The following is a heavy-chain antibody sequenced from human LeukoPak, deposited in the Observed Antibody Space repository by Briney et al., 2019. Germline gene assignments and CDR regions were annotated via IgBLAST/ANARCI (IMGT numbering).Heavy chain of an antibody. CDR1: GFIFSTYW. CDR2: MYQDGSEK. Sequence: GGSLRLSCAASGFIFSTYWVTWVRQAPGKGLEWVANMYQDGSEKYYVDSVKGRFTISRDNSKNTLYLQMNSLRAEDTAVYYCAKDRAGGYFDYWGQGTLVTVSS. V-gene: IGHV3-7*01. CDR3: AKDRAGGYFDY. J-gene: IGHJ4*02. D-gene: IGHD3-16*01.